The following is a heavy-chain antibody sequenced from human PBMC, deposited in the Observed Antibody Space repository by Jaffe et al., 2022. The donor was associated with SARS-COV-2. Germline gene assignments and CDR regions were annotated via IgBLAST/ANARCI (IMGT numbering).Heavy chain of an antibody. CDR3: ARFQVVPAAPYYYYYGMDV. CDR2: IYHSGST. Sequence: QVQLQESGPGLVKPSGTLSLTCAVSGGSISSSNWWSWVRQPPGKGLEWIGEIYHSGSTNYNPSLKSRVTISVDKSKNQFSLKLSSVTAADTAVYYCARFQVVPAAPYYYYYGMDVWGQGTTVTVSS. V-gene: IGHV4-4*02. J-gene: IGHJ6*02. D-gene: IGHD2-2*01. CDR1: GGSISSSNW.